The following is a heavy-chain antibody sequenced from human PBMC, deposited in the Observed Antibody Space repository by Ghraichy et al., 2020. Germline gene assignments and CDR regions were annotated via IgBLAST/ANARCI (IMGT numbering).Heavy chain of an antibody. CDR1: GGSISSSSYY. J-gene: IGHJ4*02. CDR3: VRHRGVLLGEPDFDY. V-gene: IGHV4-39*01. D-gene: IGHD3-16*01. CDR2: IYYSGST. Sequence: SETLSLTCTVSGGSISSSSYYWGWIRQPPGKGLEWIGSIYYSGSTYYNPSLKSRVTISVDTSKNQFSLKLSSVTAADTAVYYCVRHRGVLLGEPDFDYWGQGTLVTVSS.